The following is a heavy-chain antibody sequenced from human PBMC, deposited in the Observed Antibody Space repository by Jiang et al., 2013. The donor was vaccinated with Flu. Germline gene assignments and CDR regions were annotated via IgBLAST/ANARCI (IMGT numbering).Heavy chain of an antibody. CDR1: GGSFSGYY. D-gene: IGHD6-6*01. Sequence: LLKPSETLSLTCAVYGGSFSGYYWSWIRQPPGKGLEWIGEINHSGSTNYNPSLKSRVTISVDTSKNQFSLKLSSVTAADTAVYYCAREYSSSHVSDAFDIWGQGTMVTSLQ. V-gene: IGHV4-34*01. J-gene: IGHJ3*02. CDR2: INHSGST. CDR3: AREYSSSHVSDAFDI.